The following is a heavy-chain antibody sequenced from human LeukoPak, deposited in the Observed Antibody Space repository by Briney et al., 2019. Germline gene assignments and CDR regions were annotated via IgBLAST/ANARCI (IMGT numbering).Heavy chain of an antibody. CDR3: ARDPGAAYFAMDV. CDR1: GFTFSTYS. J-gene: IGHJ6*02. CDR2: ISSSSTYI. Sequence: PGGSLRLSCAASGFTFSTYSMNWVRQAPGKGLEWVSSISSSSTYIYYADSVKGRFTISRDNAKNSLYLQMNSLRAEDMAVYYCARDPGAAYFAMDVWGQGTTVTVSS. V-gene: IGHV3-21*01. D-gene: IGHD6-25*01.